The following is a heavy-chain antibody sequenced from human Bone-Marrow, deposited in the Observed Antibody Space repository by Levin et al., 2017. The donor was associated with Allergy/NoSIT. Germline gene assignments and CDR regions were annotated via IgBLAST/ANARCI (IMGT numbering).Heavy chain of an antibody. CDR1: GFSFDDYV. Sequence: PGGSLRLSCAASGFSFDDYVMHWVRQTPGKGLEWVSGISWNSGGIDYADSVKGRFTISRDNAKKSLYLEMHGLRPEDTALYYCAKNGGADIATGYFDYWGQGTLLTVSS. CDR2: ISWNSGGI. D-gene: IGHD3-9*01. V-gene: IGHV3-9*01. J-gene: IGHJ4*02. CDR3: AKNGGADIATGYFDY.